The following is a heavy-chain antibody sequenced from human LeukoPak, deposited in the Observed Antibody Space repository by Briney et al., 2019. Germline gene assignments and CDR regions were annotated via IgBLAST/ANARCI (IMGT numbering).Heavy chain of an antibody. Sequence: PSETLSLTCTVSGGSISSSSYYWGWIRQPPGKGLEWIGSIYYSGSTYYNPSLKSRVTISVDTSKNQFSLKLSSVTAADTAVYYCARTNLNQGPDAFDIWGQGTMVTVSS. D-gene: IGHD1-1*01. CDR3: ARTNLNQGPDAFDI. CDR2: IYYSGST. J-gene: IGHJ3*02. V-gene: IGHV4-39*07. CDR1: GGSISSSSYY.